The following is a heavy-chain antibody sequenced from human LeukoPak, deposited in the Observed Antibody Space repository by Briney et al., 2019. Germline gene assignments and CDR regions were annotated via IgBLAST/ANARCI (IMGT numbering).Heavy chain of an antibody. V-gene: IGHV4-59*12. CDR2: IYYSGST. Sequence: SETLSLTCTVSGGSISSYYWSWIRQPPGKGLEWIGFIYYSGSTNYNPSLKSRVTISVDTSKNQFSLKLSSVTAADTAVYYCARPGIAVAGTLPSFDYWGQGTLVTVSS. J-gene: IGHJ4*02. CDR3: ARPGIAVAGTLPSFDY. CDR1: GGSISSYY. D-gene: IGHD6-19*01.